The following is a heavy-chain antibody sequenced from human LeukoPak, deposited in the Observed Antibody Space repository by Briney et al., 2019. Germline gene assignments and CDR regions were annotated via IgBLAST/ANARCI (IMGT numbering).Heavy chain of an antibody. CDR2: IYYSGST. CDR3: ARVLYYYGSGISYYYYYMDV. D-gene: IGHD3-10*01. J-gene: IGHJ6*03. V-gene: IGHV4-31*03. CDR1: GGSISSGGYY. Sequence: SQTLSLTCTVSGGSISSGGYYWSWIRQHPGKCLEWIGYIYYSGSTYYNPSLKSRVTISVDTSKNQFSLKLSSVTAADTAVYYCARVLYYYGSGISYYYYYMDVWGKGTTVTVSS.